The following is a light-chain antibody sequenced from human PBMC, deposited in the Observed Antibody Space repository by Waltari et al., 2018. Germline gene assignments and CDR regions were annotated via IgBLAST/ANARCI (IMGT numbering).Light chain of an antibody. Sequence: SYVLTQPPSVSVAPGRTARITCGGNNIGSKSVHWYQRKPGQAPVVVVHDDSDRPSGIPERFSGSNSGNTATLTISRVEDGDEADYYCQVWDSYSDQSVVFGGGTKLTVL. V-gene: IGLV3-21*03. CDR3: QVWDSYSDQSVV. CDR2: DDS. CDR1: NIGSKS. J-gene: IGLJ2*01.